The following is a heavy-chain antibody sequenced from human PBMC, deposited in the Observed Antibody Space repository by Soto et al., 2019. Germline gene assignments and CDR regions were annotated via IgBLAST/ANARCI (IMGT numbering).Heavy chain of an antibody. D-gene: IGHD6-19*01. J-gene: IGHJ4*02. Sequence: QVQLVESGGGVVQPGRSLRLSCAASGFTFSSYGMHWVRQAPGKGLEWVAVIWYDGSNKYYADSVKGRFTISRDNSKNTLYLQMNSLRAEDTAVYYCARGGWYGEVFTTDYWGQGTLVTVSS. CDR1: GFTFSSYG. CDR2: IWYDGSNK. CDR3: ARGGWYGEVFTTDY. V-gene: IGHV3-33*01.